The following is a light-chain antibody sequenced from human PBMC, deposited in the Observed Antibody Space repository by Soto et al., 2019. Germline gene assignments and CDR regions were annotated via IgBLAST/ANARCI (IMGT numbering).Light chain of an antibody. CDR3: SSYTTSRPYV. CDR1: SNDVGGYNY. V-gene: IGLV2-14*01. CDR2: EVS. J-gene: IGLJ1*01. Sequence: QSVLTQPASVSGSPGQSITISCTGTSNDVGGYNYVSWYQQHPGKAPKLVFYEVSHRPSGISDRFSGSKSGNTASLTISGLQVEDEAEYYCSSYTTSRPYVFGPGTKLTVL.